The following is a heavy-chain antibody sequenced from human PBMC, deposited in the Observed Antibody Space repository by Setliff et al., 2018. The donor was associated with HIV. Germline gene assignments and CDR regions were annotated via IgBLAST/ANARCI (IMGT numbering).Heavy chain of an antibody. J-gene: IGHJ4*02. CDR3: ARDIGDGGGLIDY. CDR1: GYSLSSGYY. D-gene: IGHD5-12*01. CDR2: IYHSGST. V-gene: IGHV4-38-2*02. Sequence: SETLSLTCIVSGYSLSSGYYWGWIRQPPGRGLEWIGSIYHSGSTYYNPSLKSRVSISVDTSKNQFSLKLSSVTAADTAVYYCARDIGDGGGLIDYWGQGTLVTVSS.